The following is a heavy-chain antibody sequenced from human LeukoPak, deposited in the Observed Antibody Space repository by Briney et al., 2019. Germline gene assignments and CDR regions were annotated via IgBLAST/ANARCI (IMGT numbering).Heavy chain of an antibody. V-gene: IGHV1-69*01. CDR2: IIPIFGTA. CDR3: ARDGYCSGGSCYSSFDY. CDR1: GGTFSSYA. D-gene: IGHD2-15*01. J-gene: IGHJ4*02. Sequence: SVKVSCKASGGTFSSYAISWVRQAPGQGLEWMGGIIPIFGTANYAQKFQGRVTITADESMSTAYMELSSLRSEDTAVYYCARDGYCSGGSCYSSFDYWGQGTLVTVSS.